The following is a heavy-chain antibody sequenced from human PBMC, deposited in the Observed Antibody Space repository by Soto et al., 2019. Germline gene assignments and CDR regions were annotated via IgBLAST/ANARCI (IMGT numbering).Heavy chain of an antibody. V-gene: IGHV3-9*01. J-gene: IGHJ5*01. CDR2: ISWNSDTI. D-gene: IGHD3-16*01. CDR3: AKDIPGELLPTCFDS. Sequence: RQTPGKGLEWVSGISWNSDTIGYADSVKGRFTISRDSAKNSVYLQMNSLRPEDTALYYCAKDIPGELLPTCFDSWGQGILVTSPQ.